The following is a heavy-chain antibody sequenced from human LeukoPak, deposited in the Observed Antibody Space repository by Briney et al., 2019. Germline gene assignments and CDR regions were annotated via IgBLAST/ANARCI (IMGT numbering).Heavy chain of an antibody. Sequence: GGSLRLSCAASGFNFRSYAMTWVRQAPGKGLEWVSVVDGSGGGTYYADSVKGRFSISRDNFRNTLYMEMKNLRAEDTALYYCAKVLYVAATSDAFDFWGRGTLVTVSS. J-gene: IGHJ3*01. V-gene: IGHV3-23*01. CDR2: VDGSGGGT. CDR1: GFNFRSYA. D-gene: IGHD2-21*02. CDR3: AKVLYVAATSDAFDF.